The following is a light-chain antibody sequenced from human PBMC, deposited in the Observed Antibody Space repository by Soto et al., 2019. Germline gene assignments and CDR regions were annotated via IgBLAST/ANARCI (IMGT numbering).Light chain of an antibody. Sequence: EIVLTQSPGTLSLSPGERATLSCRASQSVPSDWLAWYRHKPGQAPRLLIYGASSMATGVPDRVSGSGSGTDFTLTINSLEPEDFAVYYCQQYCNFPYTFGQGTKLEIK. CDR2: GAS. J-gene: IGKJ2*01. CDR1: QSVPSDW. V-gene: IGKV3-20*01. CDR3: QQYCNFPYT.